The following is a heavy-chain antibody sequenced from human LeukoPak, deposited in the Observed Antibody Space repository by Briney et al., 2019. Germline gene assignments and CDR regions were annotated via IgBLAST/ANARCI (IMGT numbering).Heavy chain of an antibody. D-gene: IGHD1-26*01. CDR2: ISYDGSNK. Sequence: GGSLRLSCAASGFAFSSYGMHWVRQAPGKGLEWVAVISYDGSNKYYADSVKGRFTISRDNSKNTLYLQMNSLRAEDTAVYYCAKGNSGGYYGTTYFDYWGQGTLVTVSS. CDR1: GFAFSSYG. CDR3: AKGNSGGYYGTTYFDY. V-gene: IGHV3-30*18. J-gene: IGHJ4*02.